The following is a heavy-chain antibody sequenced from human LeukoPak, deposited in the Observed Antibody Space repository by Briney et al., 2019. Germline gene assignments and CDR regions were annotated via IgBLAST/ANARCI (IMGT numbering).Heavy chain of an antibody. CDR3: ARGIESYGDYGY. Sequence: EPSETPSLTCTVSGGSISGSYWSWIRQPPGKGLEWIAYMYNSGSTNYNPSLKSRVTISIDTSKNQFSLKLSSLTAADTAIYYCARGIESYGDYGYWGQGILVTVSS. D-gene: IGHD4-17*01. CDR2: MYNSGST. V-gene: IGHV4-59*01. CDR1: GGSISGSY. J-gene: IGHJ4*02.